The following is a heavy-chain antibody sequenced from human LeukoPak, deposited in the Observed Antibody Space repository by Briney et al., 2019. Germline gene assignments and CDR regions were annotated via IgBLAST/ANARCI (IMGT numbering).Heavy chain of an antibody. CDR3: AAIAAAGIDFDY. CDR1: GFTFSSYA. Sequence: QPGGSLRLSCVASGFTFSSYAMTWARQAPGKGLEWVSAISGSGGSTYYADSVKGRFTISRDNSKNTLYLQMNSLRAEDTAVYYCAAIAAAGIDFDYWGQGTLVTVSS. V-gene: IGHV3-23*01. J-gene: IGHJ4*02. CDR2: ISGSGGST. D-gene: IGHD6-13*01.